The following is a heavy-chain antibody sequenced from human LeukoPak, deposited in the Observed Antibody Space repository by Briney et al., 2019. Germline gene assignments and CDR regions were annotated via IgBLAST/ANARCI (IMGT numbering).Heavy chain of an antibody. CDR3: VKDSLCGADTCYRHFDY. D-gene: IGHD2-21*01. J-gene: IGHJ4*02. V-gene: IGHV3-43*02. CDR1: GFSFDDYV. Sequence: GGXXRLSCAASGFSFDDYVMHWVRQAPGKGLEWVSLISGDGGGTYYGDSVKGRFTVSRDSSKNSLYLQMNSLRTEDTALYYCVKDSLCGADTCYRHFDYWGQGTLVTVSS. CDR2: ISGDGGGT.